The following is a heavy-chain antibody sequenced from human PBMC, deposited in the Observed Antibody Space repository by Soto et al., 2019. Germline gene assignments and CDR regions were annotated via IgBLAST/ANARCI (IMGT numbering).Heavy chain of an antibody. J-gene: IGHJ4*02. CDR1: GFTFSSYA. CDR2: ISGSGGST. CDR3: AKDIRKVATLILYYFDY. Sequence: GGSLRLSCAASGFTFSSYAMSWVRQAPGKGLEWVSAISGSGGSTYYADSVKGRFTISRDNSKNTLYLQMNSLRAEDTAVYYCAKDIRKVATLILYYFDYWGQGTLVTSPQ. V-gene: IGHV3-23*01. D-gene: IGHD5-12*01.